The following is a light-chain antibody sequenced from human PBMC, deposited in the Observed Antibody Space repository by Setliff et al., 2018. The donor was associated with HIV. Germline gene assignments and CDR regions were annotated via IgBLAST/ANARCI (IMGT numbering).Light chain of an antibody. J-gene: IGLJ1*01. CDR1: GDDVGGYNF. CDR3: RSYTSSTTLV. CDR2: DVN. V-gene: IGLV2-14*03. Sequence: SALTQPRSVSGSPGQSVTISCTGTGDDVGGYNFVSWYQQHPGKAPKLLIYDVNKWPSGVSNRFSGSKSGNTASLTISGLQAEDEADYYCRSYTSSTTLVFGTGTKVTVL.